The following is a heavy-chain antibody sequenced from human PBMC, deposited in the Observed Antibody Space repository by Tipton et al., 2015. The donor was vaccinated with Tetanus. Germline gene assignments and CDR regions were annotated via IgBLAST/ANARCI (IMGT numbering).Heavy chain of an antibody. CDR1: GGSLRGGDHY. D-gene: IGHD3-10*01. J-gene: IGHJ4*02. CDR3: ATDRRGPGEVRGLDN. CDR2: VSSSGST. Sequence: GLVKPSETLSLTCTVSGGSLRGGDHYWSWIRQPPGKGLEWLAYVSSSGSTNSNYSLKSRITVSRDTSKNQFSLKLASVTAADTAVYYCATDRRGPGEVRGLDNWGQGTLVTVSS. V-gene: IGHV4-61*08.